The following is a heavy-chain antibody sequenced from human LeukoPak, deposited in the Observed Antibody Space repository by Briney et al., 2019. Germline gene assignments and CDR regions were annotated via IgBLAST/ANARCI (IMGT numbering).Heavy chain of an antibody. CDR1: GGTFSSYA. V-gene: IGHV1-69*05. J-gene: IGHJ4*02. CDR2: IIPIFGTA. D-gene: IGHD4-23*01. Sequence: SSVKVSCKASGGTFSSYAISWVRQAPGQGLEWMGRIIPIFGTANYAQKFQGRVTITTDESTSTAYMELSSLRSEDTAVYYCAREDYGGNSIDYWGQGTLVTVSS. CDR3: AREDYGGNSIDY.